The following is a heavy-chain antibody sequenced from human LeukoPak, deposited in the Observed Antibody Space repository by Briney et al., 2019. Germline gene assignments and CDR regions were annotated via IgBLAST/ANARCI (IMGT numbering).Heavy chain of an antibody. CDR3: ARGHDSSGYYYHPFDY. CDR1: ASTFSTYA. Sequence: GASVKVSCKASASTFSTYAIHWVRQAPGQGLEWMGGIIPIFGTANYAQKFQGRVTITADKSTSTAYMELSSLRSEDTAVYYCARGHDSSGYYYHPFDYWGQGTLVTVSS. J-gene: IGHJ4*02. D-gene: IGHD3-22*01. V-gene: IGHV1-69*06. CDR2: IIPIFGTA.